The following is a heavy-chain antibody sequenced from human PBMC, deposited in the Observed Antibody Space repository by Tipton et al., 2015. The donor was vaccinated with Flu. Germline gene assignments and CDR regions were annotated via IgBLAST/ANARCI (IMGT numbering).Heavy chain of an antibody. J-gene: IGHJ4*02. CDR1: GGSISSGSYY. V-gene: IGHV4-61*02. Sequence: LRLSCTVSGGSISSGSYYWSWIRQPAGKGLEWIGRIYTSGSTNYNPSLKSRDTISVDTSKNQFSLKLSSVTAADTAVYYCARSVWGTPYFDYWGQGTLVTVSS. CDR2: IYTSGST. D-gene: IGHD3-16*01. CDR3: ARSVWGTPYFDY.